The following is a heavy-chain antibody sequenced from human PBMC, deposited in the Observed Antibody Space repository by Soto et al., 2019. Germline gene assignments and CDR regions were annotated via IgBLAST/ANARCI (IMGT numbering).Heavy chain of an antibody. Sequence: QVQLVQSGAEVKKPGASVKVSCKASGYTFTSYGISWVRQAPGQGLEWMGWISAYNGNTNYAQKLQGRVTMTTDTSTSTVYMELRSLRSDDTAVYYCARSYYDFWSGYYRGIYYYGMDVWGQGTTVTVSS. D-gene: IGHD3-3*01. J-gene: IGHJ6*02. CDR3: ARSYYDFWSGYYRGIYYYGMDV. CDR2: ISAYNGNT. CDR1: GYTFTSYG. V-gene: IGHV1-18*01.